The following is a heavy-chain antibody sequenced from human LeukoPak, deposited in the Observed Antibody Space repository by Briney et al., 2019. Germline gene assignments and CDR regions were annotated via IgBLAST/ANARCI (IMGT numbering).Heavy chain of an antibody. Sequence: GGSLRLSCAASGFTFTNAWMTWVRQAPGKGLEWVGRIKSKSDGETTDYAAPVKGRFIMSRDDAKATLYLQMNSLNAEDTAVYYCATDLGLTIIRGVIVHWGQGALVTVSS. CDR1: GFTFTNAW. J-gene: IGHJ4*02. D-gene: IGHD3-10*01. CDR3: ATDLGLTIIRGVIVH. V-gene: IGHV3-15*01. CDR2: IKSKSDGETT.